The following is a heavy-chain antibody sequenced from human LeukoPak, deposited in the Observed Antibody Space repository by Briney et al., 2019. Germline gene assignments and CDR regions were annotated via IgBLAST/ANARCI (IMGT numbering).Heavy chain of an antibody. CDR2: INHSGST. V-gene: IGHV4-34*01. D-gene: IGHD6-13*01. CDR3: ARGPSAGSWAFDI. Sequence: SETLSLTCAVYGGSFSGYYWSWIRQPPGKGLEWIGEINHSGSTNYNPSLKSRVTISVDTSKNQFSLKLSSVTAADTAVYYCARGPSAGSWAFDIWGQGTMVTVSS. CDR1: GGSFSGYY. J-gene: IGHJ3*02.